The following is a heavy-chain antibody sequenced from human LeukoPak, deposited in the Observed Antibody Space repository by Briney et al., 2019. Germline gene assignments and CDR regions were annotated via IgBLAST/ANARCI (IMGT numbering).Heavy chain of an antibody. CDR3: AKGEYCSSTSCYRASYYYYGMDV. J-gene: IGHJ6*02. CDR2: ISGSGGST. V-gene: IGHV3-23*01. Sequence: GGSLRLSCAASGFTFSSYAMSWVRQAPGKGLEWVSAISGSGGSTYYADSVKGRFTISRDNSKNTLYLQMNSLRAEDTAVYYCAKGEYCSSTSCYRASYYYYGMDVWGQGTTVTVSS. CDR1: GFTFSSYA. D-gene: IGHD2-2*01.